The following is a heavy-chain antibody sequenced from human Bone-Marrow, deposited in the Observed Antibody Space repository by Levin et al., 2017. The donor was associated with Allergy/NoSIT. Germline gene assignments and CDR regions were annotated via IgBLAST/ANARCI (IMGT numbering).Heavy chain of an antibody. CDR2: INHSGTT. CDR1: GYSITSGYY. V-gene: IGHV4-38-2*02. Sequence: SETLSLTCTVSGYSITSGYYWGWIRQTPGKGLEWIGSINHSGTTYYNPSLKSRVTISVDTSKNQFSLILTAVTAADTALYYCARDSVPGYFAFWGQGPLVTVTS. CDR3: ARDSVPGYFAF. J-gene: IGHJ4*02.